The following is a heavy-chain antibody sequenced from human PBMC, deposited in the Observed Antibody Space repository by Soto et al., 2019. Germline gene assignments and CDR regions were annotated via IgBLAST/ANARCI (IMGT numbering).Heavy chain of an antibody. CDR1: GYTFTSYY. J-gene: IGHJ6*02. D-gene: IGHD3-3*01. Sequence: GASVKVSCKAFGYTFTSYYMHWVRQAPGQGLEWMGIINPSGGSTSYAQKFQGRVTMTRDTSTSTVYMELSSLRSEDTAVYYCAREGGYDFWSGYYYYGMDVWGQGTTVTVSS. CDR2: INPSGGST. V-gene: IGHV1-46*01. CDR3: AREGGYDFWSGYYYYGMDV.